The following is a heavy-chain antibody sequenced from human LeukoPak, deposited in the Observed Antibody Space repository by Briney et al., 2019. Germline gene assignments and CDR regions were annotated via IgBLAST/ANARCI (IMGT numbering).Heavy chain of an antibody. D-gene: IGHD3-22*01. V-gene: IGHV4-59*08. CDR3: ASQWGFDSIGYYSNH. J-gene: IGHJ5*02. CDR1: GGSISSYY. Sequence: SETLSLSCTGSGGSISSYYWSWMLQSPERGLEWIGYIHHSGSTNYNASLKSRVTMSVDTSNNLFSLKLTSVTAADTAVYYCASQWGFDSIGYYSNHWGQGTLVTVSS. CDR2: IHHSGST.